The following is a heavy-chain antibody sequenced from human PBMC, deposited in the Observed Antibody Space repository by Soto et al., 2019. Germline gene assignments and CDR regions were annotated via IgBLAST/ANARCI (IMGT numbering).Heavy chain of an antibody. CDR1: GFTFSGYA. J-gene: IGHJ2*01. D-gene: IGHD3-10*01. V-gene: IGHV3-23*01. Sequence: EVQLLDSGGGLVQPGGSLRLSCAASGFTFSGYALTWVRQAPVKGLEWVSAISGGGDDTFYADSVKGRFTISRDNSKNTLHLQMNTLRAEDTAVYYCARKVSGSTGRPDLWYFDLWGRGTLVTVSS. CDR3: ARKVSGSTGRPDLWYFDL. CDR2: ISGGGDDT.